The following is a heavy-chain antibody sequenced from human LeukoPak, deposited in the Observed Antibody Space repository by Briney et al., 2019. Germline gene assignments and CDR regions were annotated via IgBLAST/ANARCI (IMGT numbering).Heavy chain of an antibody. Sequence: GGSLRLSCAASGFTFSRNAMSWVRQAPGKGLEWVSTISGSGGTTYYADSVKGRFTISRDNSGNIIALQMNSLTTDDTATYYCAREKFDSWGQGALVTVSP. V-gene: IGHV3-23*01. CDR1: GFTFSRNA. J-gene: IGHJ5*01. CDR2: ISGSGGTT. CDR3: AREKFDS.